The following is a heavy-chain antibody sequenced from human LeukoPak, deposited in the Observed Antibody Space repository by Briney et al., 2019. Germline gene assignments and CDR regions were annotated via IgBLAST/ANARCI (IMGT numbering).Heavy chain of an antibody. Sequence: GGSLRLSCAASGFTFSSYEMNWVRQAPGKGLKWVSYISGSGSTIYYADSVKGRFTISRDNAKNSLHLQMISLRAEDTAVYYCARDTYYDSSGYTYYHYGMDVWGQGTTVTVSS. CDR2: ISGSGSTI. D-gene: IGHD3-22*01. CDR1: GFTFSSYE. J-gene: IGHJ6*02. CDR3: ARDTYYDSSGYTYYHYGMDV. V-gene: IGHV3-48*03.